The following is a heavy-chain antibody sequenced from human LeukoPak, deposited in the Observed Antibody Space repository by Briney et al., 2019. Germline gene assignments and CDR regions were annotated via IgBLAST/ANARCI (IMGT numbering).Heavy chain of an antibody. CDR3: ARGRKYYYDSSGRVYYYYMDV. CDR1: GFTFSSYG. J-gene: IGHJ6*03. CDR2: IRYDGSNK. V-gene: IGHV3-30*02. Sequence: PGGSLRLSCAASGFTFSSYGMHWVRQAPGKGLEWVAFIRYDGSNKYYADSVKGRFTISRDNAKNSLYLQMNSLRAEDTAVYYCARGRKYYYDSSGRVYYYYMDVWGKGTTVTVSS. D-gene: IGHD3-22*01.